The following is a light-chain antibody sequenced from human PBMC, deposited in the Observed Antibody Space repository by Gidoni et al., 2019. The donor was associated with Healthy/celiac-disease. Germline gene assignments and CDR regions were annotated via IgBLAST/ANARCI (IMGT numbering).Light chain of an antibody. J-gene: IGKJ4*01. V-gene: IGKV3-20*01. Sequence: IVLTQSPGTLSLSSVERATLSCSASKSVSSSYLAWYQQKPGQAPRLLIYGASTRATGIPDRFSGSGSGTDFTLTISRLEPEDFAVYYCQQYGSSPLTFXGXTKVEIK. CDR2: GAS. CDR1: KSVSSSY. CDR3: QQYGSSPLT.